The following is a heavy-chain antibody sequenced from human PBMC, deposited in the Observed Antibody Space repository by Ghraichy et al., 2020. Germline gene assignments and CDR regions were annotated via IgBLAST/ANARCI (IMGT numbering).Heavy chain of an antibody. D-gene: IGHD1-7*01. CDR1: GGTFSSYA. J-gene: IGHJ5*02. CDR2: IIPILGIA. CDR3: ARGGTYFDWLLL. Sequence: SVKVSCKASGGTFSSYAISWVRQAPGQGLEWMGRIIPILGIANYAQKFQGRVTITADKSTSTAYMELSSLRSEDTAVYYCARGGTYFDWLLLWGQGTLVTVSS. V-gene: IGHV1-69*04.